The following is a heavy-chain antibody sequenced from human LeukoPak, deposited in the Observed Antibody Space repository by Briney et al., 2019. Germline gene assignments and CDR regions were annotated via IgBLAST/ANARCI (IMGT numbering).Heavy chain of an antibody. D-gene: IGHD6-13*01. CDR1: GFTFSSYA. CDR2: IKQDGSEK. V-gene: IGHV3-7*01. Sequence: GGSLRLSCAASGFTFSSYAMSWVRQAPGKGLEWVANIKQDGSEKYYVDSVKGRFTISRDNAKNSLYLQMNSLRAEDTAVYYCARVDSSSHDAFDIWGQGTMVTVSS. J-gene: IGHJ3*02. CDR3: ARVDSSSHDAFDI.